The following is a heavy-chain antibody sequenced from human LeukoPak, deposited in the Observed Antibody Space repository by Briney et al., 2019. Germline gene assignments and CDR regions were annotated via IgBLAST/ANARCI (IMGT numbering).Heavy chain of an antibody. CDR3: ASGAGGTPSAFDY. CDR2: ISSSGSTI. CDR1: GFTFSSYE. V-gene: IGHV3-48*03. J-gene: IGHJ4*02. Sequence: GGSLRLSCAASGFTFSSYEMNWVRQAPGKGLEWVSYISSSGSTIYYADSVKGRFTISRDNAKNSLYLQMNSLRAEDTAVYYCASGAGGTPSAFDYWGQGTLVTVSS. D-gene: IGHD1-1*01.